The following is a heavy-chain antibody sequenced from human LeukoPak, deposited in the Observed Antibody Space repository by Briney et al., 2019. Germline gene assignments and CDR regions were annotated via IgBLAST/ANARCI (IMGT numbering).Heavy chain of an antibody. Sequence: SGTLSLPCAVSGGSISSSNWWNWVRQPPGKGLEWIGEIYHSGSTNYNPSLKSRVTISVDKSKNQFSLKLSSVTAADTAVYYCVRTSRIVYGSGNYYYYFDYWGQGTLVTVSS. CDR2: IYHSGST. V-gene: IGHV4-4*02. CDR1: GGSISSSNW. D-gene: IGHD3-10*01. CDR3: VRTSRIVYGSGNYYYYFDY. J-gene: IGHJ4*02.